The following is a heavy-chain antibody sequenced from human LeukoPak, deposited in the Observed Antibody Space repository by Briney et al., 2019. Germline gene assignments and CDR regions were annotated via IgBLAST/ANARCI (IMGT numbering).Heavy chain of an antibody. J-gene: IGHJ4*02. Sequence: GRSLSLSCAASGVTFSSYAMRWVRQAPGGGLECVSAISSNGGRTSYANSVKGRFTISRENSKNTLYRHRGRLRAQAMAGYYGARGPPIYCSSTSLYTDVSDYWGERKLV. V-gene: IGHV3-64*01. D-gene: IGHD2-2*02. CDR2: ISSNGGRT. CDR1: GVTFSSYA. CDR3: ARGPPIYCSSTSLYTDVSDY.